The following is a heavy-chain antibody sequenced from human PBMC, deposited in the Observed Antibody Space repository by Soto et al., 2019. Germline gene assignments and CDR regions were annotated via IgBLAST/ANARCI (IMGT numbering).Heavy chain of an antibody. V-gene: IGHV1-69*13. CDR2: IIPIFGTA. Sequence: GASVKVSCKDSGGTFSSYAIIWVRQAPGQGLEWMGGIIPIFGTANYAQKFQGRVTITADESTSTAYMELSSLRSEDTAVYYCASPKTKDIVLVPAARPVYYYGMDVWGQGTTVTVSS. D-gene: IGHD2-2*01. J-gene: IGHJ6*02. CDR1: GGTFSSYA. CDR3: ASPKTKDIVLVPAARPVYYYGMDV.